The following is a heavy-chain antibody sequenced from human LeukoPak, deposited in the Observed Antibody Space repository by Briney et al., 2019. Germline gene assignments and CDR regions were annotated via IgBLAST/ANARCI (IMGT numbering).Heavy chain of an antibody. CDR1: GGSISSGGYS. Sequence: SQTLSLTCAVSGGSISSGGYSWSWIRQPPGKGLEWIGYIYYSGSTYYNPSLKSRVTISVDTSKNQFSLKLSSVTAADTAVYYCATGRAATHYWGQGTLVTVSS. CDR3: ATGRAATHY. J-gene: IGHJ4*02. V-gene: IGHV4-30-4*07. CDR2: IYYSGST. D-gene: IGHD2-15*01.